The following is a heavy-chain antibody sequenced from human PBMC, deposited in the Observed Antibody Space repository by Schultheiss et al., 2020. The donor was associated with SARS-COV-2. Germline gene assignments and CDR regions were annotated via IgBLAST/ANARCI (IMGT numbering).Heavy chain of an antibody. Sequence: GGSLRLSCAASGFTFSSYSMNWVRQAPGKGLEWVSSISSSSSYTNYADSVKGRFTISRENAKNSLYLQMNSLRAGDTAVYYCARDRRYYGWFDPWGQGTLVTVSS. J-gene: IGHJ5*02. CDR3: ARDRRYYGWFDP. CDR1: GFTFSSYS. D-gene: IGHD2/OR15-2a*01. CDR2: ISSSSSYT. V-gene: IGHV3-21*01.